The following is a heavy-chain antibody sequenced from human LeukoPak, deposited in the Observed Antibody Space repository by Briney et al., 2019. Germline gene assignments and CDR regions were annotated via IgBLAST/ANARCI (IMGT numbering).Heavy chain of an antibody. CDR2: ITNDGYYE. Sequence: GGSLRLSCAASGFTFSTYGMHWVRQAPGKGLEWVAVITNDGYYEKYADAVRGRFTISRDNSKNTLYLQTNSLSAEDTAVYHCARDSITGDNSLDFWGRGTLVTVSS. J-gene: IGHJ4*02. D-gene: IGHD7-27*01. V-gene: IGHV3-33*05. CDR1: GFTFSTYG. CDR3: ARDSITGDNSLDF.